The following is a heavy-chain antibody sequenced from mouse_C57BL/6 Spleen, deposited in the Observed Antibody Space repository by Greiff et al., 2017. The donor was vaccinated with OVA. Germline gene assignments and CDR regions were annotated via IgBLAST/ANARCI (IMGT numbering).Heavy chain of an antibody. CDR3: ARDYGSSYYAMDY. Sequence: VQLQQPGAELVKPGASVKMSCKASGYTFTSYWITWVKQRPGQGLEWIGDIYPGSGSTNYNEKFKGKATLTVDTSSSTAYMQLSSLTSEDSAVYYCARDYGSSYYAMDYWGQGTSVTVSS. D-gene: IGHD1-1*01. CDR2: IYPGSGST. J-gene: IGHJ4*01. V-gene: IGHV1-55*01. CDR1: GYTFTSYW.